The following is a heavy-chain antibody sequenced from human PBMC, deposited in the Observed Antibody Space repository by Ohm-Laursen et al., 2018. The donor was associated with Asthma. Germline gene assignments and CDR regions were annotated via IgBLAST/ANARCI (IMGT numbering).Heavy chain of an antibody. CDR3: AKERSSSWPF. D-gene: IGHD6-13*01. V-gene: IGHV3-23*01. Sequence: GTLSLTWTVSGGSISSGDYYWSWVRQAPGKGLEWVSQINDNSDLTYYADSVKGRFTISRDNSRNTLFLQMNSLRAEDTAVYYCAKERSSSWPFWGQGTLVTVSS. J-gene: IGHJ4*02. CDR1: GGSISSGDYY. CDR2: INDNSDLT.